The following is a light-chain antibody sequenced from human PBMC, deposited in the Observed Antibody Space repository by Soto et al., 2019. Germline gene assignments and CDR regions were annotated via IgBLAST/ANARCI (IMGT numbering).Light chain of an antibody. V-gene: IGLV2-14*01. CDR1: SSDVGGYNY. CDR3: SSYTSSSTRF. Sequence: QSALTQPASVSGSPGQSITISCTGTSSDVGGYNYVSWYQQHPDKAPKLVIFDVSDRPSGVSNRFSGSKSVNTASLTISGLQAEDEADYDCSSYTSSSTRFFGTGTKLTVL. CDR2: DVS. J-gene: IGLJ1*01.